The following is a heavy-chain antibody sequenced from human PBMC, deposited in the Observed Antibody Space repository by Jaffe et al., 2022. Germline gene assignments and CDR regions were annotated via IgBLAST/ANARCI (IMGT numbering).Heavy chain of an antibody. J-gene: IGHJ3*02. V-gene: IGHV4-34*01. CDR3: ARGSHRYCSSTSCYFVLAFDI. D-gene: IGHD2-2*01. Sequence: QVQLQQWGAGLLKPSETLSLTCAVYGGSFSGYYWSWIRQPPGKGLEWIGEINHSGSTNYNPSLKSRVTISVDTSKNQFSLKLSSVTAADTAVYYCARGSHRYCSSTSCYFVLAFDIWGQGTMVTVSS. CDR1: GGSFSGYY. CDR2: INHSGST.